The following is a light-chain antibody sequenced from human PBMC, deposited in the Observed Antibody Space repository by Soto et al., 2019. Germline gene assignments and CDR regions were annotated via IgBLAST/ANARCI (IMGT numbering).Light chain of an antibody. CDR3: CSYTGSSNQV. J-gene: IGLJ6*01. CDR1: SSDVGGYNF. Sequence: QSALTQPASVSGSPGQSITISCTGTSSDVGGYNFVSWYQQHPGKVPKLMIFDVNRRPSGVSDRFSGSKSGNTASLTISGLQAEDEGDYYCCSYTGSSNQVFGSGTKVTVL. CDR2: DVN. V-gene: IGLV2-14*03.